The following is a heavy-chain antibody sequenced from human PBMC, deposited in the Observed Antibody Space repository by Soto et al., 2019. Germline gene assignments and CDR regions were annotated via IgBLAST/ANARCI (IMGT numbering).Heavy chain of an antibody. V-gene: IGHV1-69*01. CDR2: IIPIVGTA. Sequence: QVQLVQSGAEVKKPWSSVKVSCKASGGTFSSYAISWVRQAPGQGLEWMGGIIPIVGTANYAQNFQGRVTITADESTSTSYMELSSLRSEDTAVYYCARPSRRDGYNSFDYWGQGTLVTVSS. CDR1: GGTFSSYA. J-gene: IGHJ4*02. CDR3: ARPSRRDGYNSFDY. D-gene: IGHD5-12*01.